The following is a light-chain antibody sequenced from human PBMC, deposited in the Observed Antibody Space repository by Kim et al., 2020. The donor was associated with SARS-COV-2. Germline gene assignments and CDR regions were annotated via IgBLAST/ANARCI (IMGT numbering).Light chain of an antibody. J-gene: IGKJ1*01. Sequence: STLSASVGDRVTLTCRASQSVSRWFAWYQQKPGKAPKLLSYDGSNLQSGVPSRFSGSGSGTEFTLTISSLQPDDFAIYYCQHRQTFGQGTKVDIK. V-gene: IGKV1-5*01. CDR1: QSVSRW. CDR3: QHRQT. CDR2: DGS.